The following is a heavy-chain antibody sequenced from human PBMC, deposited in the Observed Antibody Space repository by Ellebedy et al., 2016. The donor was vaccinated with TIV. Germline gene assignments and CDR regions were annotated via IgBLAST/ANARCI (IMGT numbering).Heavy chain of an antibody. CDR2: IYYSGST. J-gene: IGHJ3*02. V-gene: IGHV4-59*01. CDR1: GGSISSYY. D-gene: IGHD3-16*01. CDR3: VGGGFYAFDI. Sequence: SETLSLTXTVSGGSISSYYWSWIRQPPGKGLEWIGYIYYSGSTNYNPSLKSRVTISVDTSKNQFSLKLSSVTAADTAVYYCVGGGFYAFDIWGQGTMVTVSS.